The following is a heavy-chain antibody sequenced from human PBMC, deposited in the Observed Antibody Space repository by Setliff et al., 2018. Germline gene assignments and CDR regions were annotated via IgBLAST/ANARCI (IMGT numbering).Heavy chain of an antibody. CDR2: IYNAVTT. CDR1: GDSIRSYY. Sequence: PSETLSLTCIVSGDSIRSYYYSWIRQPPGKGLEWIGYIYNAVTTKYNPSLGSRVSVSADTSKNQVSQTLNYVAATDTAVYYCARDQFSSGWYGAPESYFDRWGQGILVTVSS. D-gene: IGHD6-19*01. V-gene: IGHV4-59*12. CDR3: ARDQFSSGWYGAPESYFDR. J-gene: IGHJ4*02.